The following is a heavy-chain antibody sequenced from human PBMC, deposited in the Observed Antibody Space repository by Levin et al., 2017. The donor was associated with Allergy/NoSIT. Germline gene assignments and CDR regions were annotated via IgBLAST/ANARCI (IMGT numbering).Heavy chain of an antibody. V-gene: IGHV3-23*01. CDR2: VNNGGNA. D-gene: IGHD6-19*01. Sequence: GESLKISCAASGFTFSRYAMSWVRQAPGRGLEWVASVNNGGNAYYGGSVKGRFTVSRDNSKNTLDLQMNSLRDDVTAIDYCAKDHPSSGWQALEYWGQGILVTVSS. CDR3: AKDHPSSGWQALEY. J-gene: IGHJ4*02. CDR1: GFTFSRYA.